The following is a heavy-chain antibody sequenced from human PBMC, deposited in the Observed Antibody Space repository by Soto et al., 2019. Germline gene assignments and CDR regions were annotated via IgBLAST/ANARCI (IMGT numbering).Heavy chain of an antibody. V-gene: IGHV1-2*04. J-gene: IGHJ6*02. D-gene: IGHD2-8*01. Sequence: ASVKVSCKASGYSFTDYHIHWVRQAPGQGLEWLGRINPKSGGTSTAQKFQGWVTMTTDTSISTASMELTRLTSDDTAIYYCARGDSTDCSNGVCSFFYYYGMDVWGQGTTVTVSS. CDR2: INPKSGGT. CDR1: GYSFTDYH. CDR3: ARGDSTDCSNGVCSFFYYYGMDV.